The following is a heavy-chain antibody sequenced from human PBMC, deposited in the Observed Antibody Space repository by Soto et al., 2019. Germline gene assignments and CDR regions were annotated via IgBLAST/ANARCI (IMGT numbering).Heavy chain of an antibody. J-gene: IGHJ4*02. V-gene: IGHV4-30-2*01. Sequence: SETLSLTCAVSGGSISSGDYSWNWIRQPPGKGLEWIGYIYYGGSTYYNPSLQGRVTMSVDRSRNHFSLKLNSVTAADTAVYYCARVRREYDNSGPVDYWGQGTLVTVSS. CDR1: GGSISSGDYS. CDR2: IYYGGST. D-gene: IGHD3-22*01. CDR3: ARVRREYDNSGPVDY.